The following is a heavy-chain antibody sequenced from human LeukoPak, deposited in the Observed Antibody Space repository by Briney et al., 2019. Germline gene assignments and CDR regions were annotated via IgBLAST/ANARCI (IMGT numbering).Heavy chain of an antibody. D-gene: IGHD3-22*01. Sequence: SETLSLTCTASDDSISSSSYYWGWIRQPPGKGLEWIGSIYYSGRTFYNPSLKSRVTISVDTSKKQFSLTLSFVTAADTAVYYCARDRVDSNSYYPSYYYYGMDVWGQGTTVTVSS. CDR3: ARDRVDSNSYYPSYYYYGMDV. CDR2: IYYSGRT. J-gene: IGHJ6*02. V-gene: IGHV4-39*07. CDR1: DDSISSSSYY.